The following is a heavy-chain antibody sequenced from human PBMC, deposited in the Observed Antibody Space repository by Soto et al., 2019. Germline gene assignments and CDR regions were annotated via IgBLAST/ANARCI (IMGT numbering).Heavy chain of an antibody. CDR3: ARVIGGWYYFDY. CDR2: INADNGNT. Sequence: QVQLVQSGAEVKKPGASVKVSCKASGYTFTSYAMHWVRQAPGQRLEWMGWINADNGNTKYSQKYQGRVPITRDTSASTAYMELSSLRSEDTAVYYCARVIGGWYYFDYWGQGTLVTVSS. D-gene: IGHD6-19*01. V-gene: IGHV1-3*01. CDR1: GYTFTSYA. J-gene: IGHJ4*02.